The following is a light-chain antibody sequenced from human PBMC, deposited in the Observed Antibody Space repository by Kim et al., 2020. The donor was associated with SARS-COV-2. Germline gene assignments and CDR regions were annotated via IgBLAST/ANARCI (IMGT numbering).Light chain of an antibody. CDR3: QVWDSSTAVV. CDR2: RND. Sequence: SYELTQPLSVSVALGQTASISCGRNNIGSKNVHWYQQKLGQPPVLVIYRNDNRPSGIPERFSGSNSENTATLTISRAQAGDEADYYCQVWDSSTAVVFGGGTQLTVL. J-gene: IGLJ2*01. V-gene: IGLV3-9*01. CDR1: NIGSKN.